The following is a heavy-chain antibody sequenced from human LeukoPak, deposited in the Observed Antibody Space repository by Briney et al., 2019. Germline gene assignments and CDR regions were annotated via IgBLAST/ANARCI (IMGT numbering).Heavy chain of an antibody. CDR3: ARDQEGFDY. CDR1: GYTFTSNY. J-gene: IGHJ4*02. CDR2: IYPRDGST. Sequence: EASVKVSCKASGYTFTSNYIHWVRQAPGQGLEWMGMIYPRDGSTSYAQKFQGGVTVTRDTSTSTVHMELSGLRSEDTAVYYCARDQEGFDYWGQGTLVTVSS. V-gene: IGHV1-46*01.